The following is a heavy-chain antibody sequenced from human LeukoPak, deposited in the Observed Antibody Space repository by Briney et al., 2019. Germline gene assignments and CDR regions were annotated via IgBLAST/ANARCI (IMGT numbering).Heavy chain of an antibody. CDR3: VKDRPCDPCMPMDA. Sequence: GRSLRLSCAASGFTFSSYAMHWVRQAPGKGLEWVAVISYDGSNKYYADSVKGQFSISRDNSRDTVSLQMNSLRAEDTAVYYCVKDRPCDPCMPMDAWGQGTTVTVSS. J-gene: IGHJ6*02. D-gene: IGHD2-2*01. V-gene: IGHV3-30*07. CDR1: GFTFSSYA. CDR2: ISYDGSNK.